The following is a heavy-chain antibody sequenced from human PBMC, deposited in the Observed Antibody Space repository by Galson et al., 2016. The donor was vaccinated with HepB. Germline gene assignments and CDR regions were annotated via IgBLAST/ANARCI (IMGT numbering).Heavy chain of an antibody. V-gene: IGHV3-48*01. J-gene: IGHJ4*02. Sequence: SLRLSCADSGFTFSIYSMNWVRQAPGKGLEWISRITSSSSVTYYADSVKGRFTISRDNAKKSLYLQMNSLRAEDTAVYYCARDLFGFYYDSDERLDYWGQGTLVTVSS. CDR2: ITSSSSVT. CDR3: ARDLFGFYYDSDERLDY. CDR1: GFTFSIYS. D-gene: IGHD3-22*01.